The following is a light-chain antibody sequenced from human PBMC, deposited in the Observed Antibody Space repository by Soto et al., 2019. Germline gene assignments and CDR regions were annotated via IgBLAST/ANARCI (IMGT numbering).Light chain of an antibody. CDR3: QHRGT. Sequence: IVFTQSPATLALSPGERAALSCRASQSVSIYLAWYQQKPGQAPRLLIYGASNRATGIPARFSGSGSGTDFTLTISSLEPEDFAFYYCQHRGTFGQGTKVDIK. CDR1: QSVSIY. V-gene: IGKV3-11*01. CDR2: GAS. J-gene: IGKJ1*01.